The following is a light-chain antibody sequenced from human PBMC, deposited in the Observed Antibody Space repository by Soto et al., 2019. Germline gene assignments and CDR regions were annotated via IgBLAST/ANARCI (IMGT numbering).Light chain of an antibody. CDR1: QSLLHSNGYNY. V-gene: IGKV2-28*01. Sequence: DIVMTQFPLSLPATPGEPASISCRSSQSLLHSNGYNYLDWYLQKPGQSPQLLIFLGSNRASGVPDRFSGSGSGTDFTLKVSRVEAEDVGVYYCMQALRTPRPFGQGTKLEIK. J-gene: IGKJ2*01. CDR3: MQALRTPRP. CDR2: LGS.